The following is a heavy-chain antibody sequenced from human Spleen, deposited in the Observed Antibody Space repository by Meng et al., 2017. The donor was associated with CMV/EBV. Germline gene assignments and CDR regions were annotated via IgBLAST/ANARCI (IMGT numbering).Heavy chain of an antibody. D-gene: IGHD1-1*01. CDR1: GDSVLSRRAT. CDR3: ARGDNPRDYYYYGMDV. J-gene: IGHJ6*02. V-gene: IGHV6-1*01. CDR2: TYYRSKWYN. Sequence: SQTLSLTCAISGDSVLSRRATWNWIRQSPSRGLEWLGRTYYRSKWYNDYAVSVKSRISVNPDTSKNQFSLQMNSVTPEDTAVYYCARGDNPRDYYYYGMDVWGQGTTVTVSS.